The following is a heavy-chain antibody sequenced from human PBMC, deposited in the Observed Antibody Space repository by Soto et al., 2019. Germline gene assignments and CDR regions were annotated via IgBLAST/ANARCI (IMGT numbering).Heavy chain of an antibody. J-gene: IGHJ5*02. CDR2: VRHSGST. D-gene: IGHD2-21*02. Sequence: QVQLQESGPGVVKPSQTLSLTCSVSGGSISSGDFYWSWIRQPPGKGLEWIGYVRHSGSTYHNPSLQGRVAISVDTSKNPFSLKLNSVTAADTAVYYCARGLSVTGNSNNWFDPWGQGTLVAVSS. CDR3: ARGLSVTGNSNNWFDP. CDR1: GGSISSGDFY. V-gene: IGHV4-30-4*01.